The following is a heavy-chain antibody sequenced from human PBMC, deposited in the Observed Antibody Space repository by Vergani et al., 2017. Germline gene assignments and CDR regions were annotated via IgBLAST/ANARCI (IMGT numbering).Heavy chain of an antibody. J-gene: IGHJ2*01. V-gene: IGHV1-46*03. Sequence: QVQLVQSGAEVKKPGASVKVSCRASGYTFTRYYIHWVRQAPGQGLEWMGIINPSGGSTDYAQKFQARVTVSRDTSTNTVYMELSSLRYEDTAVYYCVXDREAGRTTPAHGKFGDDWYFDLWGRGTLVTVSS. CDR1: GYTFTRYY. CDR2: INPSGGST. D-gene: IGHD4-17*01. CDR3: VXDREAGRTTPAHGKFGDDWYFDL.